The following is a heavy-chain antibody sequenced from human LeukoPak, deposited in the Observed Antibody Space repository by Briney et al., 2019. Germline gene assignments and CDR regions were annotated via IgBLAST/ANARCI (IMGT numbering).Heavy chain of an antibody. CDR1: GGSFSGYY. CDR3: AREGSGYRFDY. J-gene: IGHJ4*02. D-gene: IGHD3-3*01. CDR2: INHSGST. Sequence: PSETLSLTCAVYGGSFSGYYWSWIRQPPGKGLEWIGEINHSGSTNYNPSLKSRVTISVDTSKNQFSLKLSSVTAADTAVYYCAREGSGYRFDYWGQGTLVTVSS. V-gene: IGHV4-34*01.